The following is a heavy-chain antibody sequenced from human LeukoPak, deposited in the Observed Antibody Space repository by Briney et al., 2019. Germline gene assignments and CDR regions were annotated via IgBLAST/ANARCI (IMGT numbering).Heavy chain of an antibody. CDR2: IYYSGST. Sequence: PSETLSLTCTVSGGSISSSSYYWGWLRQPPGQGLEWIGSIYYSGSTYYNPSLKSRVTISVYTSKNQFTLKISSVTAADTAVYYCARETRTRDWFDHWGQGTLVTVSS. CDR3: ARETRTRDWFDH. CDR1: GGSISSSSYY. V-gene: IGHV4-39*06. J-gene: IGHJ5*02.